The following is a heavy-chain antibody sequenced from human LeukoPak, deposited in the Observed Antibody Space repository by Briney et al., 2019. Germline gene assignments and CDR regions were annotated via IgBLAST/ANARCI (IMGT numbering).Heavy chain of an antibody. CDR2: IYTSGST. V-gene: IGHV4-61*02. CDR3: ARDLAGNWNYVNAFDI. J-gene: IGHJ3*02. CDR1: GGSISSGSYY. Sequence: SQTLSLTCTVSGGSISSGSYYWSWIRQPAGKGLEWIGPIYTSGSTNYNPSLKSRVTISVDTSKNQFSLKLSSVTAADTAVYYCARDLAGNWNYVNAFDIWGQGTMVTVSS. D-gene: IGHD1-7*01.